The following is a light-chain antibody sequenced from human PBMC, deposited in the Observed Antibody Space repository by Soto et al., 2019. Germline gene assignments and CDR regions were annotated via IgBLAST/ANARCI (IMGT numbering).Light chain of an antibody. CDR2: DAS. J-gene: IGKJ4*01. V-gene: IGKV1-33*01. CDR1: QDISNY. CDR3: QQFDNLPLT. Sequence: DIQMTQSPSSLSASVGDRVTITCQASQDISNYLNWYQQKPGKAPKILIYDASVLEAGVPSRFSGGGSGSHFTRTISGLQAEDVATYYCQQFDNLPLTFGGGTKLEIK.